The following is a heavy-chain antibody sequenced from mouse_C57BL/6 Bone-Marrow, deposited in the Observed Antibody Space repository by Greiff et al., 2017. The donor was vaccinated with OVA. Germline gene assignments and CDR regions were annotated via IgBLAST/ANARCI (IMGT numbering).Heavy chain of an antibody. CDR3: ARIYYGNYGPMDY. D-gene: IGHD2-1*01. V-gene: IGHV2-2*01. CDR2: IWSGGST. J-gene: IGHJ4*01. CDR1: GFSLTSYG. Sequence: VKLMESGPGLVQPSQSLSITCTVSGFSLTSYGVHWVRQSPGKGLEWLGVIWSGGSTDYNAAFISRLSISKDNSKSQVFFKMNSLQADDTAIYYCARIYYGNYGPMDYWGQGTSVTVSS.